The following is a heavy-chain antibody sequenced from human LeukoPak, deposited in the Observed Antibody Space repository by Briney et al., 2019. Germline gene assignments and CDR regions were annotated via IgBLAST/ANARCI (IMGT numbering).Heavy chain of an antibody. CDR3: ARDGHYYDFWSGYYLQHNDAFDI. V-gene: IGHV1-69*05. Sequence: ASVKVSCKASGGTFSSYAISWVRQAPGQGLEWMGGIIPIFGTANYAQKFQGRVTITTDESTSTAYMELSSLRSEDTAAYYCARDGHYYDFWSGYYLQHNDAFDIWGQGTMVTVSS. CDR1: GGTFSSYA. D-gene: IGHD3-3*01. CDR2: IIPIFGTA. J-gene: IGHJ3*02.